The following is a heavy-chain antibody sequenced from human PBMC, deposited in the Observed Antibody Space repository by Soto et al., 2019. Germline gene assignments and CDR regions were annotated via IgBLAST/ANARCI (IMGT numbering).Heavy chain of an antibody. CDR2: IYWDDDK. CDR3: ARISSGFGELCDY. J-gene: IGHJ4*02. CDR1: GFSLSSSGVG. V-gene: IGHV2-5*02. D-gene: IGHD3-10*01. Sequence: QITLKESGPTLVKPTQTLTLTCFFSGFSLSSSGVGVGWIRQPPGKALEWLALIYWDDDKHYSPSLKTRLTITKDTSKNQVVLTLTNVDPVDTGTYYCARISSGFGELCDYWGQGTLVTVSS.